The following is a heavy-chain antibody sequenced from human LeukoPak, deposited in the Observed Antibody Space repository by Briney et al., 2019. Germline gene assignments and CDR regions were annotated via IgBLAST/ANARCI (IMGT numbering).Heavy chain of an antibody. D-gene: IGHD3-22*01. CDR1: GFTFSTYE. Sequence: PGGSLRLSCAASGFTFSTYEMTWVRQAPGKGLEWVSYISGGGTTIYYADSVKGRFTISRDNAKNSLYLQMNSLRAEDTAVYYCARDKGTGIVGSVYYYFGVDVWGQGTTVSVSS. V-gene: IGHV3-48*03. CDR3: ARDKGTGIVGSVYYYFGVDV. CDR2: ISGGGTTI. J-gene: IGHJ6*02.